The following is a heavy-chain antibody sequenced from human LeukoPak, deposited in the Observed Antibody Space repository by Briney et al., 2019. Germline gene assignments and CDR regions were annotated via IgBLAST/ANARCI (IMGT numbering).Heavy chain of an antibody. CDR1: GYTFTGYY. V-gene: IGHV1-2*02. D-gene: IGHD2-15*01. CDR2: INPNSGDT. CDR3: ARIVVVVAAEDAFDI. Sequence: GASVKVSCKASGYTFTGYYMHWVRQAPGQGLEWMGWINPNSGDTNYAQKFQGRVTMTRDTSISTAYMELSRLRSDDTAVYYCARIVVVVAAEDAFDIWGQGTMVTVSS. J-gene: IGHJ3*02.